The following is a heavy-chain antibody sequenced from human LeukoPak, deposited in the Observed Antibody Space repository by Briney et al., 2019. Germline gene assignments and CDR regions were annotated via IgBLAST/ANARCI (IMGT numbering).Heavy chain of an antibody. J-gene: IGHJ4*02. CDR3: AKDGPLLRYFDWSTYYSDY. CDR2: ISYDGSNK. D-gene: IGHD3-9*01. CDR1: GFTFSSYG. V-gene: IGHV3-30*18. Sequence: GSLRLSCAASGFTFSSYGMHWVRQAPGKGLEWVAVISYDGSNKYYADSVKGRFTISRDNSKNTLYLQMNSLRAEDTAVYYCAKDGPLLRYFDWSTYYSDYWGQGTLVTVSS.